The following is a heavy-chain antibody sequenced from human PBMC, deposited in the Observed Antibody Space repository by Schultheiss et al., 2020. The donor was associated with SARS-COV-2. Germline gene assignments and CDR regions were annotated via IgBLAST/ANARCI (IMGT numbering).Heavy chain of an antibody. CDR1: SDSISNYY. Sequence: SQTLSLTCTVSSDSISNYYWSWIRQPPGKGLEWIGYIYFSGSANCNPSLKSRVTISVDTSKNQFSLKLSSVTAADTAVYYCARGVGSYYDVFDYWGQGTLVTVSS. CDR2: IYFSGSA. J-gene: IGHJ4*02. V-gene: IGHV4-59*12. D-gene: IGHD1-26*01. CDR3: ARGVGSYYDVFDY.